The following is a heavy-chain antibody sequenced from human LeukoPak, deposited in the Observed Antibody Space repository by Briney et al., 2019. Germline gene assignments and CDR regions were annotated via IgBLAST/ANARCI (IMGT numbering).Heavy chain of an antibody. CDR2: ISRNGGST. CDR1: GFTFSDFA. Sequence: PGGSLRLFCAASGFTFSDFAMHWVRQAPGKGLEYVSGISRNGGSTYYASSVKGRFTISRDNSKNTLYLQMNSLRAGDTAVYYCARVGSGSYYRKPFDYWGQGTLVTVSS. D-gene: IGHD3-10*01. V-gene: IGHV3-64*01. J-gene: IGHJ4*02. CDR3: ARVGSGSYYRKPFDY.